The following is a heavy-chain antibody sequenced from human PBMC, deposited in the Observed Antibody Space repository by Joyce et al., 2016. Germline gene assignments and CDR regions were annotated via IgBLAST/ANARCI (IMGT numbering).Heavy chain of an antibody. D-gene: IGHD6-6*01. Sequence: EVQLVESGGGLVQPGGSLRLSCAASGFSFSGYWIHWVRQAPGKGLVWVSRINTDGSSTRFADSVKGRFTSSRDNAKNTLYLQMNSLRDEDTAVYYCVRGISARPGGPNWFDPWGQGTLVTVSS. J-gene: IGHJ5*02. CDR1: GFSFSGYW. CDR2: INTDGSST. V-gene: IGHV3-74*01. CDR3: VRGISARPGGPNWFDP.